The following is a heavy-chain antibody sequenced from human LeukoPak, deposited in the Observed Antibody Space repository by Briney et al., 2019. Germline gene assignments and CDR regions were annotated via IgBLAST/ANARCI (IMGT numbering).Heavy chain of an antibody. CDR2: IYHSGST. Sequence: PSETLSLTCAVSGGSISSSNWWSWVRQPPGKGLEWIGEIYHSGSTNYNPSLKSRVTISVDKSKNQFSLKLSSVTAADTAVYYCARATGIGDNWFDPWGQGTLVTVSS. J-gene: IGHJ5*02. D-gene: IGHD1-1*01. V-gene: IGHV4-4*02. CDR1: GGSISSSNW. CDR3: ARATGIGDNWFDP.